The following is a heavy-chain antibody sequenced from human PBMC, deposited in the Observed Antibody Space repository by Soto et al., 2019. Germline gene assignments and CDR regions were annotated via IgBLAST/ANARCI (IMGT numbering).Heavy chain of an antibody. CDR2: IDPSDSYT. J-gene: IGHJ4*02. D-gene: IGHD1-1*01. CDR3: ARLEPVTGDALTDY. Sequence: PGESLKISCKGSGYNFTSYWISWVRQMPGKGLEWRGRIDPSDSYTNYSPSFQGHVTISADKSISTAYLQWSGLKASDTAMYYCARLEPVTGDALTDYWGQGTLVTVSS. V-gene: IGHV5-10-1*01. CDR1: GYNFTSYW.